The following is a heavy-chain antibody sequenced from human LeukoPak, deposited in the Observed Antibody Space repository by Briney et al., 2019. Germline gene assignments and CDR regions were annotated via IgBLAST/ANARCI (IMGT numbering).Heavy chain of an antibody. V-gene: IGHV3-21*01. Sequence: PGGSLRLSCAASGFTFSSYSMNWVRQAPGKGLEWVSSISSSSSYIYYADSVKGRFTISRDNAKNSLYLQMNSQRAEDTAVYYCARFLAAAGTGADYWGQGTLVTVSS. CDR1: GFTFSSYS. D-gene: IGHD6-13*01. J-gene: IGHJ4*02. CDR3: ARFLAAAGTGADY. CDR2: ISSSSSYI.